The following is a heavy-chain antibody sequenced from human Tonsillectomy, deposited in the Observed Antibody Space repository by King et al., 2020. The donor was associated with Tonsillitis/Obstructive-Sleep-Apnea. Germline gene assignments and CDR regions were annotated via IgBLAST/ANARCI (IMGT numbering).Heavy chain of an antibody. V-gene: IGHV4-4*02. CDR2: IYHRGST. J-gene: IGHJ4*02. CDR1: GGSISSSNW. D-gene: IGHD6-19*01. Sequence: VQLQESGPGLVKPSGTLSRTCAVSGGSISSSNWWSWVCQPPGKGLEWIGEIYHRGSTNYNPSLKSRVTTSVDKSKNQFSLKLSSVSAADTAVYYCARVGPGYSSRWRYFDYWGQGTLVTVSS. CDR3: ARVGPGYSSRWRYFDY.